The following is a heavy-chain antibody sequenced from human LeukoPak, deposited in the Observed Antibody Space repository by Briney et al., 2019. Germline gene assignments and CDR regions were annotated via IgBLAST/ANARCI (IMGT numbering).Heavy chain of an antibody. CDR1: GFTFSSYS. CDR3: ARGALYYDILTGYLESYYFDY. J-gene: IGHJ4*02. V-gene: IGHV3-21*01. Sequence: PGGSLRLSCAASGFTFSSYSMSWVRQAPGKGLEWVSSISSSSSYIYYADSVKRRFTISRDNAKNSLYLQMNSLRAEDTAVYYCARGALYYDILTGYLESYYFDYWGQGTLVTVSS. D-gene: IGHD3-9*01. CDR2: ISSSSSYI.